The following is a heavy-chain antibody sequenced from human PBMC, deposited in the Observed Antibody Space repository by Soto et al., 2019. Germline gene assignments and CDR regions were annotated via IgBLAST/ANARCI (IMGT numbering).Heavy chain of an antibody. CDR1: GYSFTSYW. J-gene: IGHJ6*02. CDR2: IYPGDSDT. Sequence: GESLKISCKGSGYSFTSYWICWVRQMPGKGLEWMGIIYPGDSDTRYSPSFQGQVTISADKSISTAYLQWSSLKASDTAMYYCASCGGSCYSRYYGMDVWGQGTTVTVSS. V-gene: IGHV5-51*01. D-gene: IGHD2-15*01. CDR3: ASCGGSCYSRYYGMDV.